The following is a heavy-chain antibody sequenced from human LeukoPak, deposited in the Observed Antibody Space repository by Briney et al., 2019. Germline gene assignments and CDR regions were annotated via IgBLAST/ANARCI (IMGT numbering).Heavy chain of an antibody. Sequence: SVKVSCTASGGTFSSYAISWMRQAPGQGLEWMGRIIPIFGIANYAQKFQGRVTITADKSTSTAYMELSSLRSEDTAVYYCARDELVVPVAIWGQGTLVTVSS. D-gene: IGHD2-2*01. J-gene: IGHJ4*02. V-gene: IGHV1-69*04. CDR2: IIPIFGIA. CDR3: ARDELVVPVAI. CDR1: GGTFSSYA.